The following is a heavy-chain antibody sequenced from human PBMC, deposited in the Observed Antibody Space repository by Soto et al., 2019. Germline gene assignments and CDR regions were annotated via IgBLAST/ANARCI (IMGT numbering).Heavy chain of an antibody. CDR1: GFTFSSYA. J-gene: IGHJ4*02. CDR3: AKDARLPYSSSSSYFDY. D-gene: IGHD6-6*01. Sequence: GGSLRLSCAASGFTFSSYAMSWVRQAPGKGLEWVSGISGSGGSTCYADSVKGRFTISRGNAKNSLYLQMNSLRAEDTALYYCAKDARLPYSSSSSYFDYWGQGTLVTVSS. CDR2: ISGSGGST. V-gene: IGHV3-23*01.